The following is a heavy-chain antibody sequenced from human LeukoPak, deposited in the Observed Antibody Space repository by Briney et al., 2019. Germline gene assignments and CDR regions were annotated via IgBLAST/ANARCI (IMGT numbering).Heavy chain of an antibody. CDR1: GFTFSSYA. V-gene: IGHV3-30-3*01. CDR3: ARVFVSSSTGGDFDY. D-gene: IGHD6-6*01. J-gene: IGHJ4*02. Sequence: GRSLRLSCAASGFTFSSYAMHWVRQAPGKGLEWVAVISYDGSNKYYADSVKGRFTISRDNSKNTLYLQMNSLRAEDTAVYYCARVFVSSSTGGDFDYWGQGTLVTVSS. CDR2: ISYDGSNK.